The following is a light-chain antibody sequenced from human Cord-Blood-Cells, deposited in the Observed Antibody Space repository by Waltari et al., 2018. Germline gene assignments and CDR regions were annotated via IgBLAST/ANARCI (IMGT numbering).Light chain of an antibody. CDR3: QQRSNWPT. CDR2: DAS. J-gene: IGKJ4*01. Sequence: IVLTQSPATLSLSPGDRATLSCRASQSVSSYLAWYQQKPGQAPRLLIYDASSRATGIPARFSGSGSGTDFTLTISSLEPEDFAVYYCQQRSNWPTFGGGTKVEIK. V-gene: IGKV3-11*01. CDR1: QSVSSY.